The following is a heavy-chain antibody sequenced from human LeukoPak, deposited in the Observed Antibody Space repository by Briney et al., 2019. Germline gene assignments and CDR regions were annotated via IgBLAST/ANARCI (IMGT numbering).Heavy chain of an antibody. V-gene: IGHV4-34*01. D-gene: IGHD3-16*01. CDR3: ARGRLPYPTYYYYYMDV. J-gene: IGHJ6*03. CDR1: GRSFSGYY. Sequence: SETLSLTCAVYGRSFSGYYWSWIRPPPGKGMEWIGEINHSGSTKYNPSLKSRVTISVDTSKNQFSLKLSSVTAADTAVYYCARGRLPYPTYYYYYMDVWGKGTTVTVSS. CDR2: INHSGST.